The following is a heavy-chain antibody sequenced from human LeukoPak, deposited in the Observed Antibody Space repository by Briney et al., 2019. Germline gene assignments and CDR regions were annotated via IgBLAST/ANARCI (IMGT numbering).Heavy chain of an antibody. V-gene: IGHV4-59*04. CDR3: ALRTYYYYYYMDV. CDR2: ISYSGST. Sequence: SETLSLTCTVSGGSISSYYWSWIRQPPGKGLEWIGFISYSGSTDYNPSLKSRVTMSVDTSKNQFSLKLSSVTAADTAVYYCALRTYYYYYYMDVWGKGTTVTVSS. D-gene: IGHD3-3*01. CDR1: GGSISSYY. J-gene: IGHJ6*03.